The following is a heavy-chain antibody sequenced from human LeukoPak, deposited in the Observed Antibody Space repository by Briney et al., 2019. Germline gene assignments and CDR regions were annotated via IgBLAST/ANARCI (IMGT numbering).Heavy chain of an antibody. CDR1: GGSISSYY. J-gene: IGHJ4*02. Sequence: PSETLSLTCTVSGGSISSYYWSWIRLPPGKGLEWIGYIYYTGATYYNPSLKSRVTISLDTSKNQFSLKLSSVTAADAAVNYCARAGYSYGTGYYFDYWGQGALVTVSS. CDR3: ARAGYSYGTGYYFDY. D-gene: IGHD5-18*01. CDR2: IYYTGAT. V-gene: IGHV4-59*01.